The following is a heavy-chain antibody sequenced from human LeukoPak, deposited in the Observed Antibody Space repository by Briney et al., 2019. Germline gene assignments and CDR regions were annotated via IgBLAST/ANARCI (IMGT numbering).Heavy chain of an antibody. J-gene: IGHJ5*02. CDR1: GGSINSYY. V-gene: IGHV4-4*08. CDR3: ARGTITIFGVPRGWFDP. CDR2: IYTSGST. Sequence: KPSETLSLTCTVSGGSINSYYWSWIRQPPGKGLEWIGRIYTSGSTNYNPSLKSRVTISVDTSKNQFSLKLSSVTAADTAVYYCARGTITIFGVPRGWFDPWGQGTLVTVSS. D-gene: IGHD3-3*01.